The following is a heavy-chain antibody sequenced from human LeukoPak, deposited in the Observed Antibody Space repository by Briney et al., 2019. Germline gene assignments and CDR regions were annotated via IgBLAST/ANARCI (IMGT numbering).Heavy chain of an antibody. CDR3: ARGSYYYGSGSYGYYYGMDV. J-gene: IGHJ6*02. CDR1: GGSVSSGGYY. D-gene: IGHD3-10*01. V-gene: IGHV4-31*03. CDR2: IYYSGST. Sequence: SQTLSLTCTVSGGSVSSGGYYWSWIRQHPGKGLEWIGYIYYSGSTYYNPSLKSRVTISVDTSKNQFSLKLSSVTAADTAVYYCARGSYYYGSGSYGYYYGMDVWGQGTTVTVSS.